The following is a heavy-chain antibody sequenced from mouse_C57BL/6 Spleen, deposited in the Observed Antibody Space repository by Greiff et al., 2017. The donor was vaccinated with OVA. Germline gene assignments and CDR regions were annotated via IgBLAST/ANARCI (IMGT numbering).Heavy chain of an antibody. V-gene: IGHV5-4*01. CDR2: ISDGGSYT. CDR1: GFTFSSYA. Sequence: EVKLMESGGGLVKPGGSLKLSCAASGFTFSSYAMSWVRQTPEKRLEWVATISDGGSYTYYPDNVKGRFTISRDNAKNNLYLQMSHLKSEDTAMYYCAREGDYYGSSPHWYFDVWGTGTTVTVSS. J-gene: IGHJ1*03. D-gene: IGHD1-1*01. CDR3: AREGDYYGSSPHWYFDV.